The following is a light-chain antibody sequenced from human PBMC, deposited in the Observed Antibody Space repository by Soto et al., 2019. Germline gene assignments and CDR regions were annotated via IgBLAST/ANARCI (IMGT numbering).Light chain of an antibody. CDR1: QSVSNN. Sequence: EIVLTQSPGTLSLSPGERATLSCRTSQSVSNNYLAWYQQKPGQAPRLLISGASTGATGIPARFSGSGSGTEFTLTISSLQSEDCAIYYCQQYHTWPITFGGGTKV. CDR2: GAS. J-gene: IGKJ4*01. CDR3: QQYHTWPIT. V-gene: IGKV3-15*01.